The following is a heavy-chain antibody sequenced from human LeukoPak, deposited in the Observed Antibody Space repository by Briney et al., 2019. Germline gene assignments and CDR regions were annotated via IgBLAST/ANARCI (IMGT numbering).Heavy chain of an antibody. J-gene: IGHJ4*02. D-gene: IGHD6-19*01. CDR1: GFTFSNYE. Sequence: GGSLRLSCAASGFTFSNYEMTWVRQAPGKGLEWVSFISSSGILIYYADSVKGRFTISRDNGKNSLFLQMDSLRVEDTAVYYCAKVSGSGWHFDHWGQGTLVTVSS. V-gene: IGHV3-48*03. CDR3: AKVSGSGWHFDH. CDR2: ISSSGILI.